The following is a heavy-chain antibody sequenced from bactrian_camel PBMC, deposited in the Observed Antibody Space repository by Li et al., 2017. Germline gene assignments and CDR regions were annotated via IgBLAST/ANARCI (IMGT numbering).Heavy chain of an antibody. CDR3: AAEDYCGGSWDQPENYLY. D-gene: IGHD6*01. V-gene: IGHV3S40*01. CDR1: GDVYC. Sequence: DVQLVESGGGSVQTGGTLRLSCEASGDVYCMSWFRQGSGNKREGVASINIQRGRTYYGDPVKGRFTIAQDSTKNKVFLQMNSLRPEDTAMHYCAAEDYCGGSWDQPENYLYWGQGTQVTVS. J-gene: IGHJ4*01. CDR2: INIQRGRT.